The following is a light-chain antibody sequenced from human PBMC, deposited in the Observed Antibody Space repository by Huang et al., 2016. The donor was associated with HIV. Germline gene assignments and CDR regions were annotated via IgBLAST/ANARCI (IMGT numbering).Light chain of an antibody. CDR1: QSISSY. J-gene: IGKJ4*01. Sequence: DIQMTQSPSSLSASVGDRVTITCRASQSISSYVKWYQQKPGKAPKLLIYAASSLQTGVPSRFSGSGSGTDFTLTISSLQPEDFATYYCQQSYSTPFTFGGGTKVEIK. CDR3: QQSYSTPFT. CDR2: AAS. V-gene: IGKV1-39*01.